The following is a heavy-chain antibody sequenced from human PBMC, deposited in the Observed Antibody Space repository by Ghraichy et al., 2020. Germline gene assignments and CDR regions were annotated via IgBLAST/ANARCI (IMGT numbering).Heavy chain of an antibody. CDR1: GGSFSGYY. J-gene: IGHJ6*02. V-gene: IGHV4-34*01. CDR2: INHSGST. Sequence: SETLSLTCAVYGGSFSGYYWSWIRQPPGKGLEWIGEINHSGSTNYNPSLKSRVTISVDTSKNQFSLKLSSVTAADTAVYYCARMGTVTKRYYYYGMDVWGQGTTVTVSS. D-gene: IGHD4-17*01. CDR3: ARMGTVTKRYYYYGMDV.